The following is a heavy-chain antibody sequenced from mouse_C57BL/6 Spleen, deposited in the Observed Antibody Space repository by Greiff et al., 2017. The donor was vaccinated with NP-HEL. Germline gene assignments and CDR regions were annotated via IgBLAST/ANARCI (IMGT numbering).Heavy chain of an antibody. CDR3: TRDMGDGYFDY. CDR2: ISSGGDYI. D-gene: IGHD2-3*01. Sequence: EVQGVESGEGLVKPGGSLKLSCAASGFTFSSYAMSWVRQTPEKRLEWVAYISSGGDYIYYADTVKGRFTISRDNARNTLYLQMSSLKSEDTAMYYCTRDMGDGYFDYWGQGTTLTVSS. V-gene: IGHV5-9-1*02. CDR1: GFTFSSYA. J-gene: IGHJ2*01.